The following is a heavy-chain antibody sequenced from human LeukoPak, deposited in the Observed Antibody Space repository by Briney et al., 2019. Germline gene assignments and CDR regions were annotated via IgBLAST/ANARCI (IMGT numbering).Heavy chain of an antibody. CDR1: GFPFVVYA. CDR2: ISWNSGSI. Sequence: GGSLGLSCAASGFPFVVYAMHWVRQAPGKGLEWVSGISWNSGSIGYADSVRGRFTISRDNAKNSLYLQMNSLRAEDTALYYCAKDKSSSWLRWFDPWGQGTLVTVSS. D-gene: IGHD6-13*01. V-gene: IGHV3-9*01. J-gene: IGHJ5*02. CDR3: AKDKSSSWLRWFDP.